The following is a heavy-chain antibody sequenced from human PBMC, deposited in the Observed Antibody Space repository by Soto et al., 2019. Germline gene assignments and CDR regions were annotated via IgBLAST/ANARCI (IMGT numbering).Heavy chain of an antibody. V-gene: IGHV3-33*01. D-gene: IGHD6-13*01. J-gene: IGHJ4*02. CDR1: GLTFSSYG. Sequence: YLRASWSASGLTFSSYGMLRVRQAPGKGLEWVAVIWYDGSNKYYADSVKGRFTISRDNSKKTLYLQMNSLRAEDTAVYYCAREQAGVDYWGQGTLVTVSS. CDR3: AREQAGVDY. CDR2: IWYDGSNK.